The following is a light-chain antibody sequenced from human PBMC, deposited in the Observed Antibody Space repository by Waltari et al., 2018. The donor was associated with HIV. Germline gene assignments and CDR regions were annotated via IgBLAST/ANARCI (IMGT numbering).Light chain of an antibody. J-gene: IGLJ3*02. CDR2: VTR. CDR1: TGVLTRDCL. Sequence: QTVVTQEPSLTVSPGGTVTLTCASTTGVLTRDCLPTWFQQKPEQAPRPAIFVTRKQHARTPDRFSASLLWGKAPRKLSSVQPDAEAEFYCLVDYGVRRGDEAMVLGGGTKLTVL. CDR3: LVDYGVRRGDEAMV. V-gene: IGLV7-43*01.